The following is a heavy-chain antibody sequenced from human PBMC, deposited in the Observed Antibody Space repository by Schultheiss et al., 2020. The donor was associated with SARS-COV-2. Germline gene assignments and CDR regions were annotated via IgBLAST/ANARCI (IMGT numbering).Heavy chain of an antibody. J-gene: IGHJ4*02. Sequence: GGSLRLSCAASGFTFSSYWMSWVRQAPGKGLEWVANIKQDGSEKYYVDSVKGRFTISRDNSKNTLYLQMNSLRAEDTAVYYCAKDQQGGSYGGFDYWGQGTLVTVSS. V-gene: IGHV3-7*01. CDR1: GFTFSSYW. CDR2: IKQDGSEK. D-gene: IGHD1-26*01. CDR3: AKDQQGGSYGGFDY.